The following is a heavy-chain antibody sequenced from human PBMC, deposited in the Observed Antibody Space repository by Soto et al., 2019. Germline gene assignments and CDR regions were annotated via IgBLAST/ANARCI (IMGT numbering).Heavy chain of an antibody. CDR2: ISPNSGGT. D-gene: IGHD6-6*01. CDR3: ARDRVPFSSSAFHYYYGMDV. Sequence: QVQLVQPGAEVKKPGASVKVSCKASGYTFTGHYIHWVRQAPGQGLEWMGWISPNSGGTKFAQKFQGRVTMTTDTSTSTAYMELSRLRYDDTAVYYCARDRVPFSSSAFHYYYGMDVWGQGTTVTVSS. CDR1: GYTFTGHY. V-gene: IGHV1-2*02. J-gene: IGHJ6*02.